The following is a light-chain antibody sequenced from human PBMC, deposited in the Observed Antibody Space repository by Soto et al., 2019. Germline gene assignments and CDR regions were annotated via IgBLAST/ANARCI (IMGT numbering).Light chain of an antibody. CDR3: LQVNNYPWT. J-gene: IGKJ1*01. Sequence: AIQMTQSPSSLSASVGDRVTITCRASQVIRDDLGWLQQKPGKVPKLLVYAASRLQSGVPSRFSGSGSGTDFTLTISSLQPEDFASYFCLQVNNYPWTFGQGTKVEIK. V-gene: IGKV1-6*01. CDR2: AAS. CDR1: QVIRDD.